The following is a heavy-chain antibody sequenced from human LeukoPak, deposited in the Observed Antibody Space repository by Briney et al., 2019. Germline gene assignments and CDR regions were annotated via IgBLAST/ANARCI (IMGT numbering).Heavy chain of an antibody. CDR1: GGCISSYY. J-gene: IGHJ6*02. D-gene: IGHD3-22*01. V-gene: IGHV4-59*01. CDR2: IYDSGST. CDR3: ARAWYYDSLAYGMDV. Sequence: SETLSLTCTVSGGCISSYYWSWIRQPPGKGLEWIGYIYDSGSTNYNPSLKSRVTISVDTSKNQFSLKLSSVTAADTAVYYCARAWYYDSLAYGMDVWGQGTTVTVSS.